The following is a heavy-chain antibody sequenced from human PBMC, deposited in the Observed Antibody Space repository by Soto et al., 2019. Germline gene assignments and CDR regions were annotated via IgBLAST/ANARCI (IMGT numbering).Heavy chain of an antibody. CDR3: VRDGTKTLRDWFNP. V-gene: IGHV4-4*07. CDR2: IYATGTT. D-gene: IGHD1-1*01. Sequence: SETLSLTCTVSGASISGFYWSWIRKSAGKGLEWIGRIYATGTTDYNPSLKSRVMMSVDTSKKQFSLKLRSVTAADTAVYYCVRDGTKTLRDWFNPWGQGISVTVSS. CDR1: GASISGFY. J-gene: IGHJ5*02.